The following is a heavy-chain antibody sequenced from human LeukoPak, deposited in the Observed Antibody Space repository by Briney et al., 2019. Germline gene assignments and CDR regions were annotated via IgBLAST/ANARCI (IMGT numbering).Heavy chain of an antibody. CDR3: ARGHEALGY. D-gene: IGHD3-10*01. CDR1: GFTVSNNY. CDR2: IYSGGST. Sequence: GGSLRLSCAASGFTVSNNYMTWVRQAPGKGLEWVSVIYSGGSTFYADSVKGRFTISRDNSKNTVDLQMNSLRTEDTAIYYCARGHEALGYWGQGTLVTVPS. V-gene: IGHV3-53*01. J-gene: IGHJ4*02.